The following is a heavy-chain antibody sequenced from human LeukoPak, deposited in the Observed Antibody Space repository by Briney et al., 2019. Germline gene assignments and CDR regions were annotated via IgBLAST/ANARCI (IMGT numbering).Heavy chain of an antibody. CDR2: ISWNSGSI. CDR3: AKYYGSGSYPYFDY. Sequence: GGSLRLSCAASGFTFDDYAMHWVRQAPGKGLEWVSGISWNSGSIGYADSVEGRFTISRDNAKNSLYLQMNSLRAEDTAVYYCAKYYGSGSYPYFDYWGQGTLVTVSS. J-gene: IGHJ4*02. V-gene: IGHV3-9*01. CDR1: GFTFDDYA. D-gene: IGHD3-10*01.